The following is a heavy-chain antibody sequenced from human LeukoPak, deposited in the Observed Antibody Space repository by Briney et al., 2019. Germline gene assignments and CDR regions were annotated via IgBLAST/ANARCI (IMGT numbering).Heavy chain of an antibody. J-gene: IGHJ4*02. D-gene: IGHD4-23*01. CDR1: GGSISSYS. CDR2: VYTSGSI. CDR3: ARDSDYGGNGGDY. Sequence: SETLSLTCTVSGGSISSYSRSWIRQPAGKGLEWIGRVYTSGSINYNPSLKSRVTMSVDTSKNQFSLKLTSVTAADTAVYYCARDSDYGGNGGDYWGQGTLVAVSS. V-gene: IGHV4-4*07.